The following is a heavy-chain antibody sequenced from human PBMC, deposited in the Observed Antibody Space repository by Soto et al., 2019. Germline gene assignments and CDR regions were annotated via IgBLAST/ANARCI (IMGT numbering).Heavy chain of an antibody. CDR3: TRVGEQLAFYYYYGMDV. J-gene: IGHJ6*02. V-gene: IGHV3-73*01. D-gene: IGHD6-6*01. CDR1: GFTFSGSA. Sequence: EVQLVESGGGLVQPGGSLKLSCAASGFTFSGSAMHWVRQASGKGLEWVGRIRSKANSYATAYAASVKGRFTISRDDSKNTAYLQMNSLKTEDTAVYYCTRVGEQLAFYYYYGMDVWGQGTTVTVSS. CDR2: IRSKANSYAT.